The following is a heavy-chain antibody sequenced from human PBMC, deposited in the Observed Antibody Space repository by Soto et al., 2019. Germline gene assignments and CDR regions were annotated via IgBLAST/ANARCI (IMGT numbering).Heavy chain of an antibody. D-gene: IGHD2-21*02. CDR2: VIPVLTTT. V-gene: IGHV1-69*08. Sequence: QVQLVQSGAEVKKPGSSVRVSCRSSGDTFSSYIVNWLRLAPGRGLEWMGRVIPVLTTTDYAQNFRGRVTSSPDRSAYPVYLDLSHLGSDDTAVYYCARRRYCGYDCYHKHYYGMDVWGQGSLVTVAS. CDR1: GDTFSSYI. J-gene: IGHJ6*02. CDR3: ARRRYCGYDCYHKHYYGMDV.